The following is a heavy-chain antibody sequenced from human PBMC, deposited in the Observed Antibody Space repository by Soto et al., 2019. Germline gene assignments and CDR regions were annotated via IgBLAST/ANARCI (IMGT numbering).Heavy chain of an antibody. J-gene: IGHJ5*02. V-gene: IGHV3-30*18. Sequence: QVQLVESGGGVVQPGRSLRLSCAASGFTFTTFGIHWVRQAPGKGLECVAVITYDGSKKYSDSVKCRSTISRDTSEHVFYLQMNSLRTDDTAVYYCAKGPENWDDSNCYDPWGHGTLVTVSS. CDR3: AKGPENWDDSNCYDP. CDR1: GFTFTTFG. CDR2: ITYDGSKK. D-gene: IGHD3-16*01.